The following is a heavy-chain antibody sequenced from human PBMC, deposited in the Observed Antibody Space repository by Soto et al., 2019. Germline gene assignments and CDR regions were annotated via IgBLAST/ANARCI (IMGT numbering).Heavy chain of an antibody. CDR3: ATHRSETQYYFAY. J-gene: IGHJ4*02. CDR1: GFTFSSYA. D-gene: IGHD4-4*01. Sequence: PGGSLRLSCAASGFTFSSYAMSWVRQAPGKGLEWVSAISGSGGSTYYADSVKGRFTISRDNSKNTLYLQMNSLRAEDTAVYYCATHRSETQYYFAYWGQGTLVTVSS. V-gene: IGHV3-23*01. CDR2: ISGSGGST.